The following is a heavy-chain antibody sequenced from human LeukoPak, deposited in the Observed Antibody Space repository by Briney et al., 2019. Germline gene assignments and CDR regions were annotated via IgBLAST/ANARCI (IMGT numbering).Heavy chain of an antibody. CDR2: IWCDGSNK. Sequence: GGSLRLSCAASGFTFSSYGMHWVRQAPGKGLEWVAVIWCDGSNKYYADSVKGRFTISRDNSKNTLYLQMNSLRAEDTAVYYCARGTSGSGSYTVLLDYWGQGTLVTVSS. CDR1: GFTFSSYG. V-gene: IGHV3-33*01. J-gene: IGHJ4*02. CDR3: ARGTSGSGSYTVLLDY. D-gene: IGHD3-10*01.